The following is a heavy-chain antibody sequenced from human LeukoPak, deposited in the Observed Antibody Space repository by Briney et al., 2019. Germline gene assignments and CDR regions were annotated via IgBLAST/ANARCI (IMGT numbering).Heavy chain of an antibody. J-gene: IGHJ4*02. D-gene: IGHD5-18*01. Sequence: GASVKVSCKASGGTFSSYAISWVRQAPGQGLEWMGGVIPIFGTANYAQKFQGRVTITADESTSTAYMELSSLRSEDTAVYYCARVDVDTAMPYGFDYWGQGTLVTVSS. CDR3: ARVDVDTAMPYGFDY. CDR1: GGTFSSYA. CDR2: VIPIFGTA. V-gene: IGHV1-69*13.